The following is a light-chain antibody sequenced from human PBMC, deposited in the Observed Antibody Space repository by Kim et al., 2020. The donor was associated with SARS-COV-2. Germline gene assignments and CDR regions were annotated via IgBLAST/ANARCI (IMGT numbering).Light chain of an antibody. CDR1: SSNRGAHYD. Sequence: QRVTVSCTGSSSNRGAHYDVHWYQKLPGVAPKLLIYADTNRPSGVPDRFSGSRSGTSASLAITGLQPEDEADYYCLSYDSSLTGYAFGTGTKVTVL. J-gene: IGLJ1*01. CDR2: ADT. CDR3: LSYDSSLTGYA. V-gene: IGLV1-40*01.